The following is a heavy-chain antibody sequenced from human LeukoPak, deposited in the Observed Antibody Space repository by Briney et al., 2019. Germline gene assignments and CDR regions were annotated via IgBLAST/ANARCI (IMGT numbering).Heavy chain of an antibody. CDR1: GFTFSNAW. CDR2: IKSKTDGGTT. D-gene: IGHD3-10*01. J-gene: IGHJ6*02. CDR3: TRDRMVRGVNYYYYGMDV. Sequence: GGSLRLSCAASGFTFSNAWMSWVRQAPGKGLEWVGRIKSKTDGGTTDYAAPVKGRFTISRDDSKNTLYLQMNSLKTEDTAVYYCTRDRMVRGVNYYYYGMDVWGQGTTVTVSS. V-gene: IGHV3-15*01.